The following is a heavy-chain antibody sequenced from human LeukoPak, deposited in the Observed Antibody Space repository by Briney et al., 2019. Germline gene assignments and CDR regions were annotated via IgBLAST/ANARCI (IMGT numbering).Heavy chain of an antibody. V-gene: IGHV4-59*08. CDR3: ARYGGYYFDY. D-gene: IGHD3-16*01. J-gene: IGHJ4*02. CDR1: GGXISTYY. Sequence: SETLSLTCTVSGGXISTYYWTWIRQPPGKGLEWIGYIHNSVTNSKPSLKSRVTISVDTSKNQSSLKLSSVTAKDTAVYYCARYGGYYFDYWGQGTLVTVSS. CDR2: IHNSVT.